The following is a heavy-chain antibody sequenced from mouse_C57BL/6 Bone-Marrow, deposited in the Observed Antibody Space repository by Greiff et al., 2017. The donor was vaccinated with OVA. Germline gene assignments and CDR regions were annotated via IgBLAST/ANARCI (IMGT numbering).Heavy chain of an antibody. Sequence: VQLQESGAELVMPGASVKLSCKASGYTFTSYWMHWVKQRPGQGLEWIGEIDPSDSYTNYNQKFKGKSTLTVDKSSSTAYMQLSSLTSEDSAVYYCARLLVLLRYFDVWGTGTTVTVSS. CDR3: ARLLVLLRYFDV. J-gene: IGHJ1*03. V-gene: IGHV1-69*01. CDR1: GYTFTSYW. D-gene: IGHD1-1*01. CDR2: IDPSDSYT.